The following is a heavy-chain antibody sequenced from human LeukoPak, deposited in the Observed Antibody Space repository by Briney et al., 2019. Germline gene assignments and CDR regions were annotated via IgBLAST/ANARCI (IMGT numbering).Heavy chain of an antibody. J-gene: IGHJ3*02. V-gene: IGHV4-34*01. D-gene: IGHD1-1*01. CDR3: ARDLPHGVRAFDI. CDR1: GGSFSGYY. Sequence: PSETLSLTCAVYGGSFSGYYWSWIRQPPGKGLEWIGEINHSGSTNYNPSLKSRVTISVDTSKNQFSLKLSSVTAADTAVYYCARDLPHGVRAFDIWGQGTMVTVSS. CDR2: INHSGST.